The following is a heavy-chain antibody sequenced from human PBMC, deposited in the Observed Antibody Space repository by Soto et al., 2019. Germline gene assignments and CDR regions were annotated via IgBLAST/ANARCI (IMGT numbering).Heavy chain of an antibody. CDR2: IKVDGSEK. J-gene: IGHJ4*02. V-gene: IGHV3-7*01. Sequence: GGSLRLSCSASGFTFSTYWMIWVRQTPGKGLGWVASIKVDGSEKYYVDSVKGRFTISRDNAKNSLFLQLNSLRGEDTAIYYCARDRGRLQFDYWGQGILVTVSS. D-gene: IGHD1-26*01. CDR3: ARDRGRLQFDY. CDR1: GFTFSTYW.